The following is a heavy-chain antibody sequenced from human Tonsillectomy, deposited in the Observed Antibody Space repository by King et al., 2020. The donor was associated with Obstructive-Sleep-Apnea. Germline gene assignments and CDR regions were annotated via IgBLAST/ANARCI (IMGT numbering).Heavy chain of an antibody. J-gene: IGHJ4*02. V-gene: IGHV2-70*11. Sequence: TLKESGPALVKPTQTLTLTCTFSGFSLSTSVMCVSWIRQPPGKALEWLARIDLDDDKYYSTSLKTRLTISKNTSKNQMVLTMTNMDPVDTATYYCARIRGYGDYPFDYWGQGTLVTVSS. CDR3: ARIRGYGDYPFDY. CDR1: GFSLSTSVMC. CDR2: IDLDDDK. D-gene: IGHD4-17*01.